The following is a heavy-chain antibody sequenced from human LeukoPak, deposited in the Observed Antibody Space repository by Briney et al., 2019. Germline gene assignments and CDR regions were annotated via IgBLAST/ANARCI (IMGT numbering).Heavy chain of an antibody. CDR2: ISTSGSMI. Sequence: GGSLRLSCAVFGFTFSNYEMNWVRQAPGKGLEWVSYISTSGSMIYYADSVKGRFTISRDNSRNTLYLQMNTLRAEDTAVYYCAKGSVETSSTWMRHLDYWGQGTLVTVSS. V-gene: IGHV3-48*03. J-gene: IGHJ4*02. CDR1: GFTFSNYE. CDR3: AKGSVETSSTWMRHLDY. D-gene: IGHD2/OR15-2a*01.